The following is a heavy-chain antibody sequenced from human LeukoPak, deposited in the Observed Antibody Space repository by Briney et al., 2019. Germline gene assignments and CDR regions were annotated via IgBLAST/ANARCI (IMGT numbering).Heavy chain of an antibody. CDR2: ISAYNGNT. Sequence: ASVKVSCKASGYTFTSYGISWVRQAPGQGLEWMGRISAYNGNTNHAQKLQGRVTMTTDTSTSTAYMELRSLRPDDTAVYYCARGQSSSWYWYYYYGMDVWGQGTTVTVSS. CDR1: GYTFTSYG. J-gene: IGHJ6*02. V-gene: IGHV1-18*01. CDR3: ARGQSSSWYWYYYYGMDV. D-gene: IGHD6-13*01.